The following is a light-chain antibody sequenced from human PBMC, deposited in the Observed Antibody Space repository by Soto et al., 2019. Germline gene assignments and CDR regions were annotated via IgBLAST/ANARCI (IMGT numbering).Light chain of an antibody. CDR1: YSNIGIND. CDR3: AAWDDSLNGPA. V-gene: IGLV1-44*01. J-gene: IGLJ2*01. Sequence: QSVLSQPPSASGTPGQTVTVSCSGTYSNIGINDVHWYRQLSGTAPQILIYDTSQRATGVPDRFSDSRSGTSASLVISGLQTEDEADYHCAAWDDSLNGPAFGGGTKVTVL. CDR2: DTS.